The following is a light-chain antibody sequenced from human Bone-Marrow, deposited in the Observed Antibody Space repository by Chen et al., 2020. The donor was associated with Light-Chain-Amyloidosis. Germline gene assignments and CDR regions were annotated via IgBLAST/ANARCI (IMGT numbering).Light chain of an antibody. CDR3: QVWDRSSERPV. V-gene: IGLV3-21*02. CDR2: DDS. CDR1: NIGTTR. J-gene: IGLJ3*02. Sequence: SYVLTQPSSASVAPGQTAPIACGGNNIGTTRVHWYQQTPGQAPLLVVYDDSDRPSGIPERLSGSNSGNTATLTISRVEAGDEADYYCQVWDRSSERPVFGGGTKLTVL.